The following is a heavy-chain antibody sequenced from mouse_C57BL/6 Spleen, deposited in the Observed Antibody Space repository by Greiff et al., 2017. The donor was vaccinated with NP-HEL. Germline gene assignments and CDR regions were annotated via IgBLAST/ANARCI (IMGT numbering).Heavy chain of an antibody. CDR1: GYTFTSYW. CDR3: APIYDGYYDYAMDY. D-gene: IGHD2-3*01. Sequence: QVQLKQPGAELVKPGASVKLSCKASGYTFTSYWMHWVKQRPGQGLEWIGMIHPNSGSTNYNEKFKSKATLTVDKSSSTAYMQLSSLTSEDSAVYYCAPIYDGYYDYAMDYWGQGTSVTVSS. J-gene: IGHJ4*01. V-gene: IGHV1-64*01. CDR2: IHPNSGST.